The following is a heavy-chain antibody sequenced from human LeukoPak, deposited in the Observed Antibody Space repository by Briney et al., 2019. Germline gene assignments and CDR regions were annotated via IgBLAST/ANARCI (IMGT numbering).Heavy chain of an antibody. Sequence: GGSLRLSCAGSGFTFTKYGLHWVRQAPGKGLEWLAFIRYDGHIEYSSDAVNGRFTISRDNSKNTLYLQMNTLRPEDTAVYYCAAAGSEIYCLEERGYHYMDDWGRGTTVTVSS. V-gene: IGHV3-30*02. CDR1: GFTFTKYG. J-gene: IGHJ6*03. D-gene: IGHD5/OR15-5a*01. CDR2: IRYDGHIE. CDR3: AAAGSEIYCLEERGYHYMDD.